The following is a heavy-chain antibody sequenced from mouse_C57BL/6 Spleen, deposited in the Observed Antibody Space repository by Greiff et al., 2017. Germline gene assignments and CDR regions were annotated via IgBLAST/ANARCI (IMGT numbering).Heavy chain of an antibody. D-gene: IGHD1-1*01. CDR2: IDPNSGGT. CDR3: ARSSHYYGSSYWYFDV. Sequence: QVQLKQPGAELVKPGASVKLSCKASGYTFTSYWMHWVKQRPGRGLEWIGRIDPNSGGTKYNEKFKSKATLTVDKPSSTAYMQLSSLTSEDSAVYYCARSSHYYGSSYWYFDVWGTGTTVTVSS. J-gene: IGHJ1*03. V-gene: IGHV1-72*01. CDR1: GYTFTSYW.